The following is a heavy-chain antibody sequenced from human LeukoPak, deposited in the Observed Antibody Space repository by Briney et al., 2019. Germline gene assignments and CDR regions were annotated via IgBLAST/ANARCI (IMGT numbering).Heavy chain of an antibody. CDR1: GFTLSSYA. CDR2: ISYDGSNK. Sequence: GRSLRLSCAASGFTLSSYAMHWVRQAPGKGLEWVAVISYDGSNKYYADSVKGRFTISRDNSKNTLYLQMNSLRAEDTAVYYCARDPSPLRYFDWLLSPYFDYWGQGTLVTVSS. D-gene: IGHD3-9*01. CDR3: ARDPSPLRYFDWLLSPYFDY. J-gene: IGHJ4*02. V-gene: IGHV3-30*04.